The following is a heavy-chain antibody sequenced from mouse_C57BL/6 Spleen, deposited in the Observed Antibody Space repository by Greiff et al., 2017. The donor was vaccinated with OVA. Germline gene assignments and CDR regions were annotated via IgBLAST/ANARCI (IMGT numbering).Heavy chain of an antibody. CDR3: ARGDSSGYFGWVAY. Sequence: QVQLQQSGAELVKPGASVKMSCKASGYTFTTYPIEWMKQNHGKSLEWIGNFHPYNDDTKYNEKFKGKATLTVDKSSSTAYLELSRLTSDDSAVDDCARGDSSGYFGWVAYWGQGTLVTVAA. CDR1: GYTFTTYP. J-gene: IGHJ3*01. D-gene: IGHD3-2*02. CDR2: FHPYNDDT. V-gene: IGHV1-47*01.